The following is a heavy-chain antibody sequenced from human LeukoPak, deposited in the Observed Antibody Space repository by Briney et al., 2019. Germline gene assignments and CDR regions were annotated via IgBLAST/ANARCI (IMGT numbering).Heavy chain of an antibody. D-gene: IGHD6-19*01. J-gene: IGHJ4*02. CDR2: IYSGGST. Sequence: GGSLRLCCAASGFIVICNYMSWLRQAPGKGLEWVSVIYSGGSTYYADSVKGRFTISRHNSKNTPYLQMNSLRAEDTAGYYCAVAFASSGSSRYPFDYWGQGTLVTVSS. CDR3: AVAFASSGSSRYPFDY. V-gene: IGHV3-53*04. CDR1: GFIVICNY.